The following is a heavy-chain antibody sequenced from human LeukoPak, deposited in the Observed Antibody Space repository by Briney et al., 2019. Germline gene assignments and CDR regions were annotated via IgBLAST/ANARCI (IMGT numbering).Heavy chain of an antibody. CDR2: ISSSGTTI. V-gene: IGHV3-11*01. Sequence: AGGSLRLSCAASGFTFSDYYMSWIRQAPGKGLEWVSYISSSGTTIYYADSVKGRFTISRDNAKNSLYLRMNSLRAEDTAVYYCARRRDSGSLQHFDYWGQGTLVTVSS. J-gene: IGHJ4*02. D-gene: IGHD1-26*01. CDR3: ARRRDSGSLQHFDY. CDR1: GFTFSDYY.